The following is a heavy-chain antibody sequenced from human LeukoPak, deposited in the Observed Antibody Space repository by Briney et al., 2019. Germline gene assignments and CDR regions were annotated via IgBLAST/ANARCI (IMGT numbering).Heavy chain of an antibody. CDR1: GYTFTSYG. D-gene: IGHD2-21*02. Sequence: GASVKVSCKASGYTFTSYGISWVRQAPGQGLDWMGIINPSGGGTSYAQKLQGRVTMTRNLSTSTVYMELNSLRSEDTAVYFCALGLDCGGDCAPRWGQGTLVTVSS. V-gene: IGHV1-46*01. J-gene: IGHJ4*02. CDR3: ALGLDCGGDCAPR. CDR2: INPSGGGT.